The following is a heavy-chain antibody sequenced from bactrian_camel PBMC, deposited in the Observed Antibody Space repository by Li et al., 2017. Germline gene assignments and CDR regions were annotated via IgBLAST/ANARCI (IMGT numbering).Heavy chain of an antibody. J-gene: IGHJ6*01. CDR3: ATGIGCTGGDCWEGDFAY. Sequence: VQLVESGGGLVQPGGSLRLSCAASEFTFSGVYMMWVRQAPGRGLEWVSTINSGGTTTYYADSVKGRFTISRDNAKNTLYLQMNSLKTEDTAVYYCATGIGCTGGDCWEGDFAYWGQGTQVTVSS. D-gene: IGHD1*01. CDR2: INSGGTTT. CDR1: EFTFSGVY. V-gene: IGHV3S40*01.